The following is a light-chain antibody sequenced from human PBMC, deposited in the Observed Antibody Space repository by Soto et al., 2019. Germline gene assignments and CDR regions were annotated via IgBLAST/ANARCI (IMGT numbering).Light chain of an antibody. CDR3: QQRSNWLST. CDR2: DAS. V-gene: IGKV3-11*01. CDR1: QSVSSY. Sequence: EIVLTQSPATLSLSPGERATLSCRASQSVSSYLAWYQQKPGQAPRLLIYDASNRATGIPAKFSGSGSGTDVTLTISSLEPEDFAVYYCQQRSNWLSTFGPGTKVDIK. J-gene: IGKJ3*01.